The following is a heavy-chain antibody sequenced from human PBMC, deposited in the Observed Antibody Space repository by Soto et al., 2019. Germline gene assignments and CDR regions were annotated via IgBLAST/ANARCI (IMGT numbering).Heavy chain of an antibody. Sequence: SETLSLTCTVSGVSISSHYWSWIRQPPGKGLEWIGYIYYSGITNYSPSLKSRVTISVDTSKNQFSLKLSSVTAADTAVYYCARQQWLVLNAFDIWGQGTMVT. CDR3: ARQQWLVLNAFDI. CDR2: IYYSGIT. D-gene: IGHD6-19*01. J-gene: IGHJ3*02. CDR1: GVSISSHY. V-gene: IGHV4-59*11.